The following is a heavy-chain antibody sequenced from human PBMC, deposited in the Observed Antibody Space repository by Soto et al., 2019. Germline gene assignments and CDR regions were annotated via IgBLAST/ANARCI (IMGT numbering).Heavy chain of an antibody. CDR3: ARSMYSTSAQLSYGMDV. CDR2: IYHAGSV. J-gene: IGHJ6*02. V-gene: IGHV4-38-2*01. Sequence: SETLSLTCAVSGYSIASGYYWAWIRQSPGKGLEWIGSIYHAGSVYYNPSLNSRVAVSLDTSKNQLSLKLSSATAADTAVYYCARSMYSTSAQLSYGMDVWGQGTTVTVSS. D-gene: IGHD6-6*01. CDR1: GYSIASGYY.